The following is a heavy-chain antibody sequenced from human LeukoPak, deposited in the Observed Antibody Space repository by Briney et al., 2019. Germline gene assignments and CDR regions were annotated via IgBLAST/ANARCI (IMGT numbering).Heavy chain of an antibody. CDR1: GGSISSNW. J-gene: IGHJ5*02. Sequence: SGTLSLTCGVSGGSISSNWWSWVRQPPGKGLEWIGEISHSGTTNSNPSLKSRVTISIDKSKNQFSLRLGSVTAADTAVYYCARDFRGPWGQGTLVTVSS. V-gene: IGHV4-4*02. CDR3: ARDFRGP. CDR2: ISHSGTT. D-gene: IGHD5-24*01.